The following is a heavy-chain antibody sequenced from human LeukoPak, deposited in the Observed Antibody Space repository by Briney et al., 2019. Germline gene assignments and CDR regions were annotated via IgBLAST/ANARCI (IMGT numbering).Heavy chain of an antibody. V-gene: IGHV3-23*01. J-gene: IGHJ6*03. Sequence: GGSLRLSCAASGFTFSSYAMSWVRQAPGKGLEWVSAISGSGGSTYYADSVKGRFTISRDNSKKTLYLQMNSLRAEDTAVYYCAKDGIIIAAANYYYYMDVWGKGTTVTVSS. CDR3: AKDGIIIAAANYYYYMDV. CDR2: ISGSGGST. D-gene: IGHD6-13*01. CDR1: GFTFSSYA.